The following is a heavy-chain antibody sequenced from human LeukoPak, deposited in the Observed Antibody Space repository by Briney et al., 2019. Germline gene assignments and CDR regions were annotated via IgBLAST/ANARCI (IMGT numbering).Heavy chain of an antibody. Sequence: GGSLRLSCAASGFTFSSYAMSWVRQAPGRGLEWVSAISGSGGSTYYADSVKGRFTISRDNSKNTLYLQMNSLRAEDTAVYYCAKTMVRGVRLYYFDYWGQGTLVTVSS. V-gene: IGHV3-23*01. J-gene: IGHJ4*02. CDR1: GFTFSSYA. CDR3: AKTMVRGVRLYYFDY. CDR2: ISGSGGST. D-gene: IGHD3-10*01.